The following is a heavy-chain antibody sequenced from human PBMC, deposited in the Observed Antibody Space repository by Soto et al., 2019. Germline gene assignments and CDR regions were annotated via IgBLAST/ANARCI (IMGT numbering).Heavy chain of an antibody. J-gene: IGHJ5*02. CDR1: GGSISRSSYY. CDR2: IYYSGST. CDR3: ARTQKMLYYNDSRFDP. Sequence: QLQLPESGPGLVEPSETLALTCTVSGGSISRSSYYWGWIRQPPGKGLEWMGSIYYSGSTHYPPSRKSRVTISVDTSKNHFSLKLSSVTAADRAVYYCARTQKMLYYNDSRFDPWGQGTLVTVSS. V-gene: IGHV4-39*02. D-gene: IGHD3-22*01.